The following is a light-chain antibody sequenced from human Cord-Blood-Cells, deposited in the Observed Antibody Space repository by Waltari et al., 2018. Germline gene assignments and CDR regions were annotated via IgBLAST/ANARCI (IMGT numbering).Light chain of an antibody. Sequence: SYELTQPPSVSVSPGQTARIPCPGDALPTHYAYWYQQKPGQAPVLVIYKDSERPSGIPERFSGSSSGTTVTLTISGVQAEDEADYYCQSADSSGTLFGGGTKLTVL. CDR3: QSADSSGTL. CDR1: ALPTHY. V-gene: IGLV3-25*03. CDR2: KDS. J-gene: IGLJ3*02.